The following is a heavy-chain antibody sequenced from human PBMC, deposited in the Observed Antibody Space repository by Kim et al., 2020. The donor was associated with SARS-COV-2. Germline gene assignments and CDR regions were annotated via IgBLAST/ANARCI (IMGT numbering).Heavy chain of an antibody. Sequence: ASVKVSCKTSGYTFTSYDFNWVRQATGQGLEWMGWMNPNSGNTGYAQKFQDRVTMTRNTSMSTAYMELTSLRSEDTAVYYCARVGRSCSGGGCYWNWFDPWGQGTLVTVSS. J-gene: IGHJ5*02. CDR3: ARVGRSCSGGGCYWNWFDP. CDR2: MNPNSGNT. V-gene: IGHV1-8*01. CDR1: GYTFTSYD. D-gene: IGHD2-15*01.